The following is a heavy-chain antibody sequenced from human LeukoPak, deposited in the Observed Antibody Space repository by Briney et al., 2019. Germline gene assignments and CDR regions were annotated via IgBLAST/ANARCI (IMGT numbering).Heavy chain of an antibody. V-gene: IGHV3-23*01. J-gene: IGHJ6*03. CDR1: GFTFSSYA. CDR3: ARAGDFSYYDFWSGAGGDYYYYMDV. CDR2: ISGSGGST. D-gene: IGHD3-3*01. Sequence: TGGSLRLSCAASGFTFSSYAMSWVRQAPGKGLEWVSAISGSGGSTYYADSVKGRFTISRDNSKNTLYLQMNSLRAEDTAVYYCARAGDFSYYDFWSGAGGDYYYYMDVWGKGTTVTVSS.